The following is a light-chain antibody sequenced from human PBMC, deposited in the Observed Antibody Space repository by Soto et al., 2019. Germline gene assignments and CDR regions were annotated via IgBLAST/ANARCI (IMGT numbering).Light chain of an antibody. J-gene: IGLJ3*02. CDR2: DTK. Sequence: QAVVTQEPSLTVSPGGTVTLTCASSVGAVTDSHYPHWIQRKPGQGPRTLIYDTKNRHSWTPARFSGSLLGGKAALTVSGAQPEDEAEYHCFLAYRGGMLFGGGTKVTVL. CDR3: FLAYRGGML. CDR1: VGAVTDSHY. V-gene: IGLV7-46*01.